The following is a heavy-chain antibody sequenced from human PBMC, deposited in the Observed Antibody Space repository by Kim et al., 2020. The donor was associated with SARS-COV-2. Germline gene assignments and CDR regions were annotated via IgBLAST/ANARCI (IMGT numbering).Heavy chain of an antibody. D-gene: IGHD2-21*01. Sequence: TPSLKSRVTISLDTSKTQFSLKLSSVAAADTAVYYCARGLRYYYYYMDVWGKGTTVTVSS. CDR3: ARGLRYYYYYMDV. V-gene: IGHV4-34*01. J-gene: IGHJ6*03.